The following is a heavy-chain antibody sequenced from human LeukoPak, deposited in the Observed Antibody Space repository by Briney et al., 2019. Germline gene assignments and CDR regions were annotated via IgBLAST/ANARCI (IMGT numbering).Heavy chain of an antibody. CDR1: GGSFSGYY. Sequence: PSETLSLTCAVYGGSFSGYYWSWIRQPPGKGLEWIGEINHSGSTNYNPSLKSRVTISVDTSKNQFSLKLSSVTAADTAVYYCARNLGYCSSTSCGGYGMDVWGQGTTVTVSS. J-gene: IGHJ6*02. CDR2: INHSGST. V-gene: IGHV4-34*01. CDR3: ARNLGYCSSTSCGGYGMDV. D-gene: IGHD2-2*01.